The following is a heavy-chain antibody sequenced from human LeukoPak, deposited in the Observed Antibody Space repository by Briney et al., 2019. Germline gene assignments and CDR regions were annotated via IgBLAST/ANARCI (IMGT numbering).Heavy chain of an antibody. CDR2: INSDGSRT. J-gene: IGHJ4*02. CDR3: ARDIYPHGSGSGSY. CDR1: GFSFSTYW. V-gene: IGHV3-74*01. D-gene: IGHD3-10*01. Sequence: GGSLRLSCVASGFSFSTYWMYWVRQAPGKGLVWVSRINSDGSRTNYADSVKGRFTISRDNAKNTLYLQMNSLRPEDTAVYYCARDIYPHGSGSGSYWGQGTLVTVSS.